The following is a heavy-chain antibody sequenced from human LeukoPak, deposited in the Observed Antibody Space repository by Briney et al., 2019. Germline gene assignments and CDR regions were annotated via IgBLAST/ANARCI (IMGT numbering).Heavy chain of an antibody. Sequence: PSETLSFTSAGQGGTFSGFFWTWMRQRPGKGPEWIGAINQSRCTNYNPSLRSGATISKDPSKNQFSLKRSSVTAADAAVYYCARGLGEGYPDYWGQGNLVTVSS. V-gene: IGHV4-34*01. CDR2: INQSRCT. CDR1: GGTFSGFF. CDR3: ARGLGEGYPDY. D-gene: IGHD5-24*01. J-gene: IGHJ4*02.